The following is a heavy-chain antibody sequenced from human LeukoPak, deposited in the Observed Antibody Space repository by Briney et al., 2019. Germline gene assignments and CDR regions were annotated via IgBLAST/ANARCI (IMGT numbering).Heavy chain of an antibody. D-gene: IGHD3-10*01. V-gene: IGHV1-69*05. CDR1: GGTFSSYD. CDR3: ARVYGSGSYYVAVNWFDP. CDR2: INPIFGTA. Sequence: SVKVSCKASGGTFSSYDISWVRQAPGQGLEWMGGINPIFGTANYAQKFQGRVTITTDESTSTAYMELSSLRSEDTAVYYCARVYGSGSYYVAVNWFDPWGQGTLVTVSS. J-gene: IGHJ5*02.